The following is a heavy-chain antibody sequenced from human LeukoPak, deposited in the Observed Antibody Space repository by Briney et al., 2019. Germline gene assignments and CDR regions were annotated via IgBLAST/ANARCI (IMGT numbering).Heavy chain of an antibody. V-gene: IGHV3-53*01. CDR2: FYSGGKT. CDR3: ASRDCSGCRCHFAGADPFDY. CDR1: GFTVSSSY. Sequence: PGGSLRLSCAASGFTVSSSYMSWVRQAPGKGLEWVSGFYSGGKTYYTDSVKGRFTISRDNSKNTLYLQMNSLRAEDTAVYYCASRDCSGCRCHFAGADPFDYWGQGTLVTVSS. J-gene: IGHJ4*02. D-gene: IGHD2-15*01.